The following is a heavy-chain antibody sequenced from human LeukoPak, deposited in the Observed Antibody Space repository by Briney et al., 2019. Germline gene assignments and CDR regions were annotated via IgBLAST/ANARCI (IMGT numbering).Heavy chain of an antibody. Sequence: SETLSLTCTVSGGSISSYYWSWIRQPPGKGLEWIGYIYYSGSTNYNPSLKSRVTISVDTSKNQFSLKLSSVTAADTAVYYCARVKEYSSGWYPDYWGQGTLVTVSS. CDR2: IYYSGST. CDR1: GGSISSYY. CDR3: ARVKEYSSGWYPDY. V-gene: IGHV4-59*08. J-gene: IGHJ4*02. D-gene: IGHD6-19*01.